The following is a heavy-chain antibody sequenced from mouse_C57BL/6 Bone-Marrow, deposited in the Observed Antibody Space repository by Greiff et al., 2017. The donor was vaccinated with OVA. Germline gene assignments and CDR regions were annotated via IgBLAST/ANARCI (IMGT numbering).Heavy chain of an antibody. CDR2: INSDGGST. J-gene: IGHJ3*01. V-gene: IGHV5-2*01. CDR1: EYEFPSHD. CDR3: ARNGNYLPWFAF. D-gene: IGHD2-1*01. Sequence: DVQLVESGGGLVQPGESLKLSCESYEYEFPSHDMSWVRKTPEKRLELVAAINSDGGSTYYPDTMERRFIISRDNTKKTLYLQMSSLMSEDAALDYCARNGNYLPWFAFWGQGTLVTVSA.